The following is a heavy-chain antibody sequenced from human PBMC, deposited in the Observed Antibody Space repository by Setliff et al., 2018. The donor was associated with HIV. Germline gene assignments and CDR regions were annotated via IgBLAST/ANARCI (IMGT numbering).Heavy chain of an antibody. CDR2: MNPNSGNT. CDR3: ARATIHYVWGSYRHRYMDV. Sequence: VASVKVSCKASGYSLSTYAISWVRQAPGQGLEWMGWMNPNSGNTGYAQKFQGRVTLTRNTSISTAYMELSSLRSEDTAVYYCARATIHYVWGSYRHRYMDVWGKGTTVTVSS. V-gene: IGHV1-8*01. D-gene: IGHD3-16*02. J-gene: IGHJ6*03. CDR1: GYSLSTYA.